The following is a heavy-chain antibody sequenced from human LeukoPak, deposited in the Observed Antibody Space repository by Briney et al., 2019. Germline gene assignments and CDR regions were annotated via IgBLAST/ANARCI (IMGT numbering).Heavy chain of an antibody. CDR1: GGSFSGYY. D-gene: IGHD4-17*01. CDR2: INHSGSS. Sequence: SETLSLTCAVYGGSFSGYYWSWIRPPPGKGLEWIGEINHSGSSNYNPSLKSRVTISVDTSKNQFPLKLSSVPAADTAVYYCARGEDGDYYFQHWGQGTLVTVSS. J-gene: IGHJ1*01. V-gene: IGHV4-34*01. CDR3: ARGEDGDYYFQH.